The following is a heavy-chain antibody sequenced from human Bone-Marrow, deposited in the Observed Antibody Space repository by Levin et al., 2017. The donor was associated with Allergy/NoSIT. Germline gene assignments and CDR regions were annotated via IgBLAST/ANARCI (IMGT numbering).Heavy chain of an antibody. Sequence: PSETLSLTCTVSGVSITSGSYYWSWIRQPAGKGLEWIGHSYTSGNITYNPSLKSRVTLSLDTSKNQFSLKLRSVTAADTAVYYCARVLQYSYYYTDVWGKGTMVTVSS. D-gene: IGHD2-21*01. CDR2: SYTSGNI. J-gene: IGHJ6*03. CDR3: ARVLQYSYYYTDV. V-gene: IGHV4-61*09. CDR1: GVSITSGSYY.